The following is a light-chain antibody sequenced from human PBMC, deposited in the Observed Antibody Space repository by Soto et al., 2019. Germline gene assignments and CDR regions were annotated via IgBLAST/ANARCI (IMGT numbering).Light chain of an antibody. V-gene: IGLV1-44*01. J-gene: IGLJ2*01. CDR2: SNN. Sequence: QSVLTQPPSASGTPGQRDTISWAESSSNVGRNTVNWYQQLPGTAPKLLIYSNNQRPSGVPDRFSGSKSGTSACLAISGLPSEDEADYYCAAWDDSLNAVVFGGGTQLTVL. CDR1: SSNVGRNT. CDR3: AAWDDSLNAVV.